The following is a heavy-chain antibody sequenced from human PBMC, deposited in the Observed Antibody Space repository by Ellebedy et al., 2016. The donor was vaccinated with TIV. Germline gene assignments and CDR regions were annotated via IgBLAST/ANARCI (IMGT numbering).Heavy chain of an antibody. CDR2: IYSGGST. V-gene: IGHV3-53*01. CDR3: AKGLGIAVAGT. J-gene: IGHJ5*02. Sequence: GGSLRLXXAASGFTVSSNYMSWVRQAPGKGLEWVSVIYSGGSTYYADSVKGRFTISRDNSKNTLYLQMNSLRAEDTAVYYCAKGLGIAVAGTWGQGTLVTVSS. D-gene: IGHD6-19*01. CDR1: GFTVSSNY.